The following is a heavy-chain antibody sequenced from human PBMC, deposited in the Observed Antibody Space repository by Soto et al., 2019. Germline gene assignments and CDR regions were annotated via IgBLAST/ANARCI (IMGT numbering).Heavy chain of an antibody. V-gene: IGHV4-39*01. Sequence: QLQLQESGPGLVKPSETLSLTCTVSGGSISSSSYYWGWIRQPPGKGLEWIGSIYYSGSTYYNPSLQSRVTISVDTSKNQFSLKLSSVTAADTAVYYCARQRPSLDYSNYDGLWRRPFDPWGQGTLVTVSS. CDR1: GGSISSSSYY. CDR3: ARQRPSLDYSNYDGLWRRPFDP. J-gene: IGHJ5*02. D-gene: IGHD4-4*01. CDR2: IYYSGST.